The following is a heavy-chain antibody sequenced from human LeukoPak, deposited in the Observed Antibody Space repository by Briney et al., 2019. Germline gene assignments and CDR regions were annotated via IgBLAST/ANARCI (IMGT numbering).Heavy chain of an antibody. J-gene: IGHJ5*02. CDR1: GYTLTELS. V-gene: IGHV1-24*01. Sequence: ASVKVSCKVSGYTLTELSMHWVRQAPGKGLEWMGGFDPEDGETIYAQRFQGRVTMTEDTSTDTAYIELSSLRSEDTAVYYCATGHPYYYDSSGHDRFRFDPWGQGTLVTVSS. CDR3: ATGHPYYYDSSGHDRFRFDP. D-gene: IGHD3-22*01. CDR2: FDPEDGET.